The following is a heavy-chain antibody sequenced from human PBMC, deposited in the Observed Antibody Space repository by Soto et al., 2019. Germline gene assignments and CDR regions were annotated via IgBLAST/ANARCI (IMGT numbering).Heavy chain of an antibody. J-gene: IGHJ4*02. V-gene: IGHV4-4*02. CDR3: ARLVYDTRLNYIYVDF. D-gene: IGHD2-8*01. CDR1: AVSISIGNW. CDR2: IFHDGTA. Sequence: PSETLSFTCALSAVSISIGNWLTCFRQTPQRGLEYIGEIFHDGTAIYYRSFERRVAISVDTSKNQFSLKLTSVTAADTAIYFCARLVYDTRLNYIYVDFWGQGALVTVSS.